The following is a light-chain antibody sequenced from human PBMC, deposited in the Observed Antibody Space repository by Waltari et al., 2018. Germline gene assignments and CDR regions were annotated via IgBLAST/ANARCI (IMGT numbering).Light chain of an antibody. CDR2: KSS. J-gene: IGKJ1*01. CDR3: QQYNSHRT. CDR1: QRVDVW. V-gene: IGKV1-5*03. Sequence: EIQLTQSPSALSASIGDRVTITCRASQRVDVWLAWYQQKPGKPPNLLIYKSSILQNGVPSRFGGSGSGTEFTLTISGLQPDDFGTYYCQQYNSHRTFGQGTAVEV.